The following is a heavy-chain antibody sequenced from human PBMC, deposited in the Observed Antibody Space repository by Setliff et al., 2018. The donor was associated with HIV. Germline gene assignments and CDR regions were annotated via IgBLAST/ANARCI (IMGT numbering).Heavy chain of an antibody. CDR3: ASPALGFGGCSRFDN. J-gene: IGHJ4*02. Sequence: SETLSLTCTVSGGSCRSSRYYWGWIRQPPGKGLEWIGNIHYGGFFWYSPSLKSRVTISVDTSKNQFSLKLSSVTAADTAVYYCASPALGFGGCSRFDNWGQGTRVTVSS. CDR1: GGSCRSSRYY. V-gene: IGHV4-39*01. D-gene: IGHD3-3*01. CDR2: IHYGGFF.